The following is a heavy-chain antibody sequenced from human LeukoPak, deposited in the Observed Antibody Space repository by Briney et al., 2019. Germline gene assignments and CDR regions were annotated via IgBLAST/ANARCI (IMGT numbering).Heavy chain of an antibody. J-gene: IGHJ3*02. CDR1: GFIFSSYA. CDR2: VSGSGGRT. D-gene: IGHD2-21*02. Sequence: GGSLRLSCAASGFIFSSYAMSGVRQAPGKGLEWVSAVSGSGGRTFYADSVRGRFTISRDNSKKTVFLQMDSLRAEDTAVYYCAKGGAAMTDAPHGDVVTTTLDGFDIWGQGTMVTVSS. CDR3: AKGGAAMTDAPHGDVVTTTLDGFDI. V-gene: IGHV3-23*01.